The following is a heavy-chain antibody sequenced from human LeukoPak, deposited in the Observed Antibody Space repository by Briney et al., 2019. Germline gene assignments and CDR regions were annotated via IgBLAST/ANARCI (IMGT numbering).Heavy chain of an antibody. J-gene: IGHJ3*02. Sequence: PSETLSLTCTVSGGSISSSSYHWGWIRQPPGKGLEWIGSIYYSGSTYYNPSLKSRVTISVDTSKNQFSLKLSSVTAADTAAYYCARGKTDCSSTSCTYDAFDIWGQGTMVTVSS. V-gene: IGHV4-39*01. CDR1: GGSISSSSYH. CDR2: IYYSGST. D-gene: IGHD2-2*01. CDR3: ARGKTDCSSTSCTYDAFDI.